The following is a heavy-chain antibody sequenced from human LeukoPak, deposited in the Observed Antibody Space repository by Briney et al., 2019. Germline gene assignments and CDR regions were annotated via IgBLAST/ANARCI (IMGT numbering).Heavy chain of an antibody. Sequence: GGSLRLSCAASGFSFSSYAMSWVRQAPGKGLEWVSAITDSGGSTYHADSVKGRFTISRDNSKNTLFPQMNSLRVEDTAVYYCAKGSSSSRPYYFDYWGQGTLVTVSS. J-gene: IGHJ4*02. D-gene: IGHD6-6*01. CDR2: ITDSGGST. V-gene: IGHV3-23*01. CDR3: AKGSSSSRPYYFDY. CDR1: GFSFSSYA.